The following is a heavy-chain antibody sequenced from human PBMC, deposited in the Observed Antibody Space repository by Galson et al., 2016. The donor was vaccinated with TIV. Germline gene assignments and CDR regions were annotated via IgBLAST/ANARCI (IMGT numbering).Heavy chain of an antibody. CDR3: ARKAGYYYYAMDV. Sequence: LRLSCAASGFTFSDYYMSWIRQAPGKGLEWIGYIYYSGRTFYNPSLKSRITISVDTSKNQFSVKLTSVTAADTAVYYCARKAGYYYYAMDVWGQGTTVTVSS. V-gene: IGHV4-30-4*08. CDR1: GFTFSDYY. J-gene: IGHJ6*02. CDR2: IYYSGRT.